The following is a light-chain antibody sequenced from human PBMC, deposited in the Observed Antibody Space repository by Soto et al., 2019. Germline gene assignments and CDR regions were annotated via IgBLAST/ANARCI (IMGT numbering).Light chain of an antibody. CDR2: WAS. CDR3: QQYFSLPPT. V-gene: IGKV4-1*01. Sequence: DIVMTQSPDSLAVSLGERATINCKSSQSVLSSSNNKNSVAWYQQKPGLPPKLLIFWASTRGAGVPDRFIGGGSGTDFTLTINDLQAEDVAGYSCQQYFSLPPTFGRGTKVEIK. CDR1: QSVLSSSNNKNS. J-gene: IGKJ1*01.